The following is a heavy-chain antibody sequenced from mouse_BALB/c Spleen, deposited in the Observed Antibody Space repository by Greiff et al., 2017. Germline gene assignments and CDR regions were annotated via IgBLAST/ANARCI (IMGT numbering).Heavy chain of an antibody. CDR1: GFDFSRYW. Sequence: EVKLQESGGGLVQPGGSLKLSCAASGFDFSRYWMSWVRQAPGKGLEWIGEINPDSSTINYTPSLKDKFIISRDNAKNTLYLQMSKVRSEDTALYYCARRDGSSPYYYAMDYWGQGTSVTVSS. CDR2: INPDSSTI. D-gene: IGHD1-1*01. CDR3: ARRDGSSPYYYAMDY. V-gene: IGHV4-1*02. J-gene: IGHJ4*01.